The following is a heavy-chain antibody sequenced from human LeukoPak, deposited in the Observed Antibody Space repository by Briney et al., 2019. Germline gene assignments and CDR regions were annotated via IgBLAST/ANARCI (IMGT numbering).Heavy chain of an antibody. CDR3: ARRTYFDL. CDR2: SYYSGST. Sequence: PSETLSLTCTVSGGSISSYYWSWIRQPPGKGLEWIAYSYYSGSTNYNPSLKSRVTISVDTSKNQFSLKLNAVTAADTAVYYCARRTYFDLWGRGTLVTVSS. V-gene: IGHV4-59*08. CDR1: GGSISSYY. J-gene: IGHJ2*01.